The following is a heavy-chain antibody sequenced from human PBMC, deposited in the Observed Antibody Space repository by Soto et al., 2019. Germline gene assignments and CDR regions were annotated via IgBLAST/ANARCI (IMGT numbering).Heavy chain of an antibody. D-gene: IGHD5-12*01. CDR1: GYSFTSYW. Sequence: PRESLKISCKGSGYSFTSYWIGWVRQMPGKGLEWMGIIYPGDSDTRYSPSFQGQVTISADKSISTAYLQWSSLKASDTAMYYCVARGYKSTNAFDVWGQGTLVTVSS. J-gene: IGHJ3*01. V-gene: IGHV5-51*01. CDR3: VARGYKSTNAFDV. CDR2: IYPGDSDT.